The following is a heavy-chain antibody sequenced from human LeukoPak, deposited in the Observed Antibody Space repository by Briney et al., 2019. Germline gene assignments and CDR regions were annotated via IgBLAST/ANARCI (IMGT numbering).Heavy chain of an antibody. V-gene: IGHV1-8*03. Sequence: ASVKVSCKASGYTFTSYDINWVRQATGQGLEWMRWMNPNSGNTGYAQKFQGRVTITRNTSISTAYMELSSLRSEDTAVYYCVRENIYYYMDVWGKGTTVTVSS. CDR3: VRENIYYYMDV. CDR1: GYTFTSYD. CDR2: MNPNSGNT. J-gene: IGHJ6*03.